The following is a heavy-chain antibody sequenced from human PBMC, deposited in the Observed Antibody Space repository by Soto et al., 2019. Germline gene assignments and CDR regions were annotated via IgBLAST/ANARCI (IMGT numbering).Heavy chain of an antibody. CDR1: GYTFPSSD. CDR2: TNLNSDNT. V-gene: IGHV1-8*01. Sequence: QVQLVQAGAEVKKPGASVKVSCKASGYTFPSSDTNGVRQATGQVLEWMGWTNLNSDNTGYAQKFQGRVTMNRNTSIRTAYMELSSLRSEDTAVYYCARGVEAYNQGFLDDWGQGTLVTVAS. D-gene: IGHD1-1*01. CDR3: ARGVEAYNQGFLDD. J-gene: IGHJ4*02.